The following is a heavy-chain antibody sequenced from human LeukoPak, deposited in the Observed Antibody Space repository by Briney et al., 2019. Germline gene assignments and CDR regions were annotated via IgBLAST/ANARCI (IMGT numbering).Heavy chain of an antibody. J-gene: IGHJ2*01. CDR3: ARVRDTTWGDWYFDL. Sequence: PGGSLRLSCAASGFTFSSYAMHWVRQAPGKGLEYVSAISSNGGSTYYANSVKGRFTISRDNSKNTLYLQMGSLRAEDMAVYYCARVRDTTWGDWYFDLWGRGTLVTVSS. V-gene: IGHV3-64*01. D-gene: IGHD1-26*01. CDR2: ISSNGGST. CDR1: GFTFSSYA.